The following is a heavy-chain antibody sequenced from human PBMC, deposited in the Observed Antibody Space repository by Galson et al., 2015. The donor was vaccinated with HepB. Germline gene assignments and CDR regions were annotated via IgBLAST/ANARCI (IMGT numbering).Heavy chain of an antibody. J-gene: IGHJ5*02. CDR3: ARKEFLAQYTWFDP. V-gene: IGHV6-1*01. Sequence: CAISGDSVSSKSAAWNWIRQSPSRGLEWLGRIYYRSKWYTDYAVSVKSRITIDPDTSKNQFSLRLSSVTPEDTAVYYCARKEFLAQYTWFDPWGQGTLVTVSS. CDR1: GDSVSSKSAA. CDR2: IYYRSKWYT. D-gene: IGHD3-10*01.